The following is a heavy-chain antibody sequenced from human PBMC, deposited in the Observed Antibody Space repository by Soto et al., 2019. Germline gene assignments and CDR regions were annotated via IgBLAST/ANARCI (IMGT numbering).Heavy chain of an antibody. J-gene: IGHJ5*02. CDR1: GGSISSYY. D-gene: IGHD3-3*01. V-gene: IGHV4-4*07. CDR3: ARGGRTTIFGVVTGGGFDP. CDR2: IYTSGST. Sequence: SETLSLTCTVSGGSISSYYWSWIRQPAGKGLEWIGRIYTSGSTNYNPSLKSRVTMSVDTSKNQFSLKLSSVTAADTAVYYCARGGRTTIFGVVTGGGFDPWGQGTLVTVS.